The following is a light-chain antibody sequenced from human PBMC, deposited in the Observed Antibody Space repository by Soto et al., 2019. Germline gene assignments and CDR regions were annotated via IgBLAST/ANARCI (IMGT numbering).Light chain of an antibody. CDR1: QSISSY. Sequence: DIQMTQSPSPLSASVGDRVYITCRTSQSISSYLNWYQAKPGKAPKLLIYEASSLESGVPSRFSGSGSGTDVTLTIRSLQPEDSGTYYCQQSYSTPPFNFGPGTRVDI. J-gene: IGKJ3*01. V-gene: IGKV1-39*01. CDR3: QQSYSTPPFN. CDR2: EAS.